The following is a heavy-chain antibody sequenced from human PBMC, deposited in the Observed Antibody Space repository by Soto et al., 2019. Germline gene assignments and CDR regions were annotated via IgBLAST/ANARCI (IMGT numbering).Heavy chain of an antibody. CDR2: ISYDGSNK. CDR3: ARADYYYDSSGYYPELYYYYYGMDV. D-gene: IGHD3-22*01. CDR1: GFTFSSYA. Sequence: QVQLVESGGGVVQPGRSLRLSCAASGFTFSSYAMHWVRQAPGKGLEWVAVISYDGSNKYYADSVKGRFTISRDNSKNTLYLQMNSLRAEDTAVYYCARADYYYDSSGYYPELYYYYYGMDVWGQGTTVTVSS. V-gene: IGHV3-30-3*01. J-gene: IGHJ6*02.